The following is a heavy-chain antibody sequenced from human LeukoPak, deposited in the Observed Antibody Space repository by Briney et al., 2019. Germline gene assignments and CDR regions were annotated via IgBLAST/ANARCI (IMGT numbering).Heavy chain of an antibody. CDR1: GFTFSDFW. CDR3: VRDVCIRGCHAEGHNWFDP. Sequence: PGGSLRLSCAASGFTFSDFWMHWVRQVPGKGLVWVSRSNHDASSTSYADSVKGRFTISRDNAKNTLYLQMDSLRAEDTALYYCVRDVCIRGCHAEGHNWFDPWGQGTLVTVSS. D-gene: IGHD2-15*01. CDR2: SNHDASST. J-gene: IGHJ5*02. V-gene: IGHV3-74*01.